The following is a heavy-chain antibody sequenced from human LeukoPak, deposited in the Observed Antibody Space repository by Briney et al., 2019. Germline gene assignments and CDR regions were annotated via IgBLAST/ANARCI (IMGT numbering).Heavy chain of an antibody. CDR3: ARSGRGTYYYFDY. CDR2: INPGGGST. CDR1: GYTFTSYY. Sequence: ASVKVSCKASGYTFTSYYMHWVRQAPGQGLEWMGIINPGGGSTRYAQKFQGRVTMTRDTSTSTVYMELSSLRSEDTAVYYCARSGRGTYYYFDYWGQGTLVTVSS. J-gene: IGHJ4*02. V-gene: IGHV1-46*01. D-gene: IGHD1-26*01.